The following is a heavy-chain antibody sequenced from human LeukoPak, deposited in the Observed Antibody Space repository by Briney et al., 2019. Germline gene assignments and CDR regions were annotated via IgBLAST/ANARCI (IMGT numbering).Heavy chain of an antibody. Sequence: GGSLRLSCAASGFTFSSYEMNWVRQAPGKRLEWVSYISSSGSTIYYADSVKGRFTISRDNAKNSLYLQMNSLRAEDTAVYYCARASDTYYYDSSGSPHFDYWGQGTLVTVSS. CDR3: ARASDTYYYDSSGSPHFDY. V-gene: IGHV3-48*03. D-gene: IGHD3-22*01. J-gene: IGHJ4*02. CDR2: ISSSGSTI. CDR1: GFTFSSYE.